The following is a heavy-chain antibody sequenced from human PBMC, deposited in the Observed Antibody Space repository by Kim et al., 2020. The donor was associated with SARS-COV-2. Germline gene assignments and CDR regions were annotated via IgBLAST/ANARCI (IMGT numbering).Heavy chain of an antibody. V-gene: IGHV4-59*13. J-gene: IGHJ6*02. CDR1: GGSISSYY. CDR2: IYYSGST. CDR3: ARALSAHVLRFSYGMDV. Sequence: SETLSLTCTVSGGSISSYYWSWIRQPPGKGLEWIGYIYYSGSTNYNPSLKSRVTISVDTSKNQFSLKLSSVTAADTAVYYCARALSAHVLRFSYGMDVWGQGTTVTVSS. D-gene: IGHD3-3*01.